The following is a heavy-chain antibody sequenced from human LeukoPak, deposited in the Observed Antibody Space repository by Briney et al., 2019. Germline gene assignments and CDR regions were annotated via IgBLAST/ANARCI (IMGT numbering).Heavy chain of an antibody. D-gene: IGHD2-8*01. J-gene: IGHJ4*02. CDR1: GFTFSSYV. CDR3: VKKGLGYCANGVCPFDY. Sequence: PAESLTLSCAVSGFTFSSYVMHWIRQAPGKGLEWVSAVSDSGAGTFYADSVKGRFTISRDNSNNKPFLQMISLIADATAVDYWVKKGLGYCANGVCPFDYWGQGTLVTVSS. CDR2: VSDSGAGT. V-gene: IGHV3-23*01.